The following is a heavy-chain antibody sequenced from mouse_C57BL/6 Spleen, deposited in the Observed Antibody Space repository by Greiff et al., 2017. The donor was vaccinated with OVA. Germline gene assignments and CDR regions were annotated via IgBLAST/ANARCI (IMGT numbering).Heavy chain of an antibody. J-gene: IGHJ2*01. D-gene: IGHD3-2*02. Sequence: VQLQQSGPELVKPGASVKISCKASGYSFTGYYMNWVKQSPEKSLEWIGEINPSTGGTTYNQKFTAKATLTVDKSSSTAYMQLKSLTSEDSAVYYCARSGSGPHYWGQGTTLTVSS. CDR1: GYSFTGYY. V-gene: IGHV1-42*01. CDR2: INPSTGGT. CDR3: ARSGSGPHY.